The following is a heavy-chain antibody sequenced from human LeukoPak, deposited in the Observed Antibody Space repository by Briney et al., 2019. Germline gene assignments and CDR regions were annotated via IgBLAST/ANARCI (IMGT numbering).Heavy chain of an antibody. Sequence: ASVKVSCKASGYTFTSYDINWVRQATGQGLEWMGWINTNTGNPTYAQGFTGRFVFSLDTSVSTAYLQISSLKAEDTAVYYCARDLGLMTTVNYGFQHWGQGTLVTVSS. V-gene: IGHV7-4-1*02. D-gene: IGHD4-17*01. CDR2: INTNTGNP. CDR3: ARDLGLMTTVNYGFQH. J-gene: IGHJ1*01. CDR1: GYTFTSYD.